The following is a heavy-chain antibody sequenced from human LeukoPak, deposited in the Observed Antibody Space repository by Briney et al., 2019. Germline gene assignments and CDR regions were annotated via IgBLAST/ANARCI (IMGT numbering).Heavy chain of an antibody. J-gene: IGHJ1*01. Sequence: RGESLKISCKGSGYSFTSYWIGWVRQMPGKGLEWMGVIYPGDSTTRYSPSFQGQVTISADKSNNTAYLQWTSLKASDTAMYYCARRDYSSGRTYFHHWGQGTLVTVSS. CDR2: IYPGDSTT. V-gene: IGHV5-51*01. D-gene: IGHD3-22*01. CDR3: ARRDYSSGRTYFHH. CDR1: GYSFTSYW.